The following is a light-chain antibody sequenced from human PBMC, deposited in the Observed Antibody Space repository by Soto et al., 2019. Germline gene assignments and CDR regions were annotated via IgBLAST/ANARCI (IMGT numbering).Light chain of an antibody. CDR3: QQYSSSPWT. CDR2: GAS. J-gene: IGKJ1*01. CDR1: QSVSSSY. V-gene: IGKV3-20*01. Sequence: EIVLTQSPGTLSLSPGERATLSCRASQSVSSSYLAWYQQKPGQAPRLLIYGASSRAAGIPDRFRGSGSGTDFTLTISRLEPEDFAVYYCQQYSSSPWTFGQGTKVDIK.